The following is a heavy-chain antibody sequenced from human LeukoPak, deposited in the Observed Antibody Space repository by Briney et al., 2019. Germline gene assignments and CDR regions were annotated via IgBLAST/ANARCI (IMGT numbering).Heavy chain of an antibody. J-gene: IGHJ4*02. CDR3: ARNRLAYSSSWAFDY. CDR1: GGPFSGYY. CDR2: INHSGST. V-gene: IGHV4-34*01. Sequence: SETLSLTCAVYGGPFSGYYWSWIRQPPGKGLEWIGEINHSGSTNYNPSLKSRVTISVDTSKNQFSLKLSSVTAADTAVYYCARNRLAYSSSWAFDYWGQGTLVTVSS. D-gene: IGHD6-13*01.